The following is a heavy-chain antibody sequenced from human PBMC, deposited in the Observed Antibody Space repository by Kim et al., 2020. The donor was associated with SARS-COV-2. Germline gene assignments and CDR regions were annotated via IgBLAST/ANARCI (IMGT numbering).Heavy chain of an antibody. D-gene: IGHD3-22*01. Sequence: SVKVSCKASGDTFSRYAISWVRQAPGQGLEWMGGIIPIFGTANYAQKFPGRVTITADESTSTAYMELNSLRSEDTAVYYCARTSDYDSSGYYSGYWGQGTLVTVSS. CDR3: ARTSDYDSSGYYSGY. J-gene: IGHJ4*02. CDR1: GDTFSRYA. V-gene: IGHV1-69*13. CDR2: IIPIFGTA.